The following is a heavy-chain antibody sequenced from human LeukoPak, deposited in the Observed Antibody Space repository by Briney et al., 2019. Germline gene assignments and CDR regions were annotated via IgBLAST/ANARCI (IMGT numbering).Heavy chain of an antibody. J-gene: IGHJ6*03. CDR2: IYHSGST. V-gene: IGHV4-34*01. CDR3: ARFKTAGTYYMDV. Sequence: SETLSLTCAVYGGSFSGYYWGWIRQPPGKGLEWIANIYHSGSTYNNPSLKSRVTISIDTSKNQFSLKLSSVTAADTAMYYCARFKTAGTYYMDVWGKGTTVTVSS. CDR1: GGSFSGYY. D-gene: IGHD6-19*01.